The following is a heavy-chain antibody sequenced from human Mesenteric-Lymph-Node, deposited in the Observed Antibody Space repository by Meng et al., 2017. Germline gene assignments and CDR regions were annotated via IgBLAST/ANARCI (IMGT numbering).Heavy chain of an antibody. V-gene: IGHV4-34*01. J-gene: IGHJ4*02. D-gene: IGHD6-13*01. Sequence: CEPLFLTSFIHGAAVSGYYWSCIRQPPGKGLEWIGEINHSGSTNYNPSLKSRVTISVDTSKNQFSLKLSSVTAADTAVYYCARGSSSSWYFGYWGQGTLVTVSS. CDR1: GAAVSGYY. CDR3: ARGSSSSWYFGY. CDR2: INHSGST.